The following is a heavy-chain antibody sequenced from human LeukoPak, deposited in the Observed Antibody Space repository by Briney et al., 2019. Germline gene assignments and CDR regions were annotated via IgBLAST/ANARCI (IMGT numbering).Heavy chain of an antibody. Sequence: SETLSLTCTVSPGSISSSSYYWGWLRQPPGKGLEWIGSIYYSASTNYNPSLKSRVTISADTSKNQFSLKLSSVTAADTAVYYCARLGGSYSLDYWGQGTLVTVSS. CDR2: IYYSAST. J-gene: IGHJ4*02. CDR1: PGSISSSSYY. V-gene: IGHV4-39*01. D-gene: IGHD1-26*01. CDR3: ARLGGSYSLDY.